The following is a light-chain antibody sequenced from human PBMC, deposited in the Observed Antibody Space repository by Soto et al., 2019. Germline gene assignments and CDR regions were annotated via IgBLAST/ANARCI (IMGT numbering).Light chain of an antibody. J-gene: IGLJ3*02. V-gene: IGLV2-14*01. CDR2: EVS. CDR3: SSYTGSSTLL. Sequence: QSALTQPASVSGSPGQSIAISCTGTSNDVAGYNYVSWYQQYPGKAPKIIIFEVSNRPSGVSDRFSGSKSGNTASLTISGLQAEDEADYYCSSYTGSSTLLFGGGTKLTVL. CDR1: SNDVAGYNY.